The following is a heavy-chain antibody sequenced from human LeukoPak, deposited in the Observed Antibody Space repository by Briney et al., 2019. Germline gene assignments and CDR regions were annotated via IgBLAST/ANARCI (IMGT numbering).Heavy chain of an antibody. CDR3: TRDIHSWYFDL. Sequence: GGSLRLSCAASEFTFSNYGMHWVRQAPGKGLEWVAVIWYDGSNKFYADSVKGRFTISRDNSKNTLYLEMNSLRAEDTAVYYCTRDIHSWYFDLWGRGTLVTVSS. V-gene: IGHV3-33*01. D-gene: IGHD2-21*01. J-gene: IGHJ2*01. CDR1: EFTFSNYG. CDR2: IWYDGSNK.